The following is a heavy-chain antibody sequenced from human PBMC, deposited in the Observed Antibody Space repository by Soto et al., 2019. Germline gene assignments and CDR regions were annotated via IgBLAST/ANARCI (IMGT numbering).Heavy chain of an antibody. CDR3: ATKEGFDY. Sequence: EVQLVKSGGGLVQPGGSLRRSCTASGFTFSSYTMHWDRQGPGKGLEYLTAISGHWDSTYDANSVKGRFTISRDNSKNTLYLQMGSWRADDTAVYYCATKEGFDYWGQGTLVTVSS. CDR2: ISGHWDST. CDR1: GFTFSSYT. J-gene: IGHJ4*02. V-gene: IGHV3-64*01.